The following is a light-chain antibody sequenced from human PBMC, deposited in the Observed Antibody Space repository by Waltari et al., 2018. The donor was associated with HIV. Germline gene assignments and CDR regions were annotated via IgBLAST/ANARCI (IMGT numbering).Light chain of an antibody. CDR2: WAS. Sequence: IVMTQSPDSVAVSLGERATINCMSSQSVLYSSNNKNYLAWSQQKPGQPPKLLIYWASTRESGVPDRFSGSGSGTDFTLTISSLQAEDVALYYCQQYYSTPRTFGQGTKVEVK. CDR3: QQYYSTPRT. CDR1: QSVLYSSNNKNY. J-gene: IGKJ1*01. V-gene: IGKV4-1*01.